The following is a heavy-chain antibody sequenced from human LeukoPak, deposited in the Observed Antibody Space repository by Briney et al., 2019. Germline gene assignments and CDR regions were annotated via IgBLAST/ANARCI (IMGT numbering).Heavy chain of an antibody. D-gene: IGHD2-21*01. CDR2: IDSTSSNI. CDR1: GFSLSDYA. V-gene: IGHV3-21*01. J-gene: IGHJ3*02. Sequence: GGSLRLSCAASGFSLSDYAVNWVRQSPEKGLEWVSYIDSTSSNIYYTGSVQGRFTVSRGDADNSVSLRMNSLRAEDTAVYYCARARIKGFRLVGVGPFDIWGLGTTVSVS. CDR3: ARARIKGFRLVGVGPFDI.